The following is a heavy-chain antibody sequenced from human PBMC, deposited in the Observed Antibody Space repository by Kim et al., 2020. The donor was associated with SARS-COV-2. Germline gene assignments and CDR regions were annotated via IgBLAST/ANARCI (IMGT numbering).Heavy chain of an antibody. J-gene: IGHJ4*02. CDR1: GFTFSSYA. V-gene: IGHV3-23*01. D-gene: IGHD4-17*01. CDR2: ISGSGGST. CDR3: AKDSEMTTVTTGMFDY. Sequence: GGSLRLSCAASGFTFSSYAMSWVRQAPGKGLEWVSAISGSGGSTYYADSVKGRFTISRDNSKNTLYLQMNSLRAEDTAVYYCAKDSEMTTVTTGMFDYWGQGTLVTVSS.